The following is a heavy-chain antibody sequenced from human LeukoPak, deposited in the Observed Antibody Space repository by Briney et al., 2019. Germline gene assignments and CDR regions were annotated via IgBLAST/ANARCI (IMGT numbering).Heavy chain of an antibody. CDR2: ISYDGSNK. Sequence: PGKSLRLSCAASGFTLSSSGMHWVRQGPGKGLEWVAVISYDGSNKYYADSVKGRFTISRDNSKNTLYLQTNSLRAEDTAVYYCAKGTLGVAANFDYWGQGTLVTVSS. D-gene: IGHD6-19*01. V-gene: IGHV3-30*18. CDR3: AKGTLGVAANFDY. J-gene: IGHJ4*02. CDR1: GFTLSSSG.